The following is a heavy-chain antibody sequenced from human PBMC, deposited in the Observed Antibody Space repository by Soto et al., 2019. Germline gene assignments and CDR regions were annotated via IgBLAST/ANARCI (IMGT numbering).Heavy chain of an antibody. CDR2: IKSKTHGGTT. CDR1: GFTFDNAW. CDR3: PTLLGLLVPANSDC. Sequence: GGSLRLSCAASGFTFDNAWMSWIRQAPGKGLEWVSRIKSKTHGGTTEYAAAVKGRFTISRDESNNTLYLQMNSLKTEDTAVYSCPTLLGLLVPANSDCWGQGTLVTVSS. D-gene: IGHD5-12*01. J-gene: IGHJ4*02. V-gene: IGHV3-15*01.